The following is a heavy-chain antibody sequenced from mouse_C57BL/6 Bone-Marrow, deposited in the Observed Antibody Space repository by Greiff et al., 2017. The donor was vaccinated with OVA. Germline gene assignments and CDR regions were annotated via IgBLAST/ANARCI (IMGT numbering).Heavy chain of an antibody. CDR2: IDPENGDT. CDR1: GFNIKDDY. V-gene: IGHV14-4*01. CDR3: TADRY. J-gene: IGHJ2*01. Sequence: EVQLQQSGAELVRPGASVKLSCTASGFNIKDDYMHWVKERPEQGLEWIGWIDPENGDTEYASKFQGKATITADTSSKTVYLHLSSLTYEGTAVYYCTADRYWGRGTTLTVSA.